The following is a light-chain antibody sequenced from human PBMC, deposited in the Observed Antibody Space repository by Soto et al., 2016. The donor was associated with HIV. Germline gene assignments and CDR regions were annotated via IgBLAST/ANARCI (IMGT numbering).Light chain of an antibody. J-gene: IGKJ4*01. Sequence: DIQMTQSPSTLSASVGDRLTISCRASQTISGWLAWFQEKPGKAPNLLIYKVSTRQNGVPSRFSGSGSGTEFTLTINNLQPEDFATYYCLQYHVYPITFGGGTKVGDQT. CDR1: QTISGW. CDR2: KVS. CDR3: LQYHVYPIT. V-gene: IGKV1-5*03.